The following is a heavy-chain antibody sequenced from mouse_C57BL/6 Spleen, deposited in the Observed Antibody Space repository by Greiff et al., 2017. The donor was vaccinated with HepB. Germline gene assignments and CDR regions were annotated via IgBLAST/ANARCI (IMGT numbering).Heavy chain of an antibody. CDR1: GYTFTDYY. CDR3: ARAAYYGSAMDD. J-gene: IGHJ4*01. V-gene: IGHV1-26*01. CDR2: INPNNGGT. D-gene: IGHD1-1*01. Sequence: EVQLQQSGPELVKPGASVKISCKASGYTFTDYYMNWVKQSHGKSLEWIGDINPNNGGTSYNQKFKGKATLTVDKSSSTAYMELRSLTSEDSAVYYCARAAYYGSAMDDWGQGTSVTVSS.